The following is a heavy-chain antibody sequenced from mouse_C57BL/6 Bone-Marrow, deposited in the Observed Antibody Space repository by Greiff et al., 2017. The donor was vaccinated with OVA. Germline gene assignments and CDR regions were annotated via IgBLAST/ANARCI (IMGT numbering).Heavy chain of an antibody. J-gene: IGHJ3*01. CDR3: VAGYDFAY. CDR2: INPGSGGT. D-gene: IGHD2-2*01. V-gene: IGHV1-54*01. CDR1: GYAFTNYL. Sequence: QVQLQQSGAELVRPGTSVKVSCKASGYAFTNYLIEWVKQRPGQGLEWIGVINPGSGGTNYNEKFKGKATLTADKSSSTAYMQLSSLTSEDSAVYFCVAGYDFAYWGQGTLVTVSA.